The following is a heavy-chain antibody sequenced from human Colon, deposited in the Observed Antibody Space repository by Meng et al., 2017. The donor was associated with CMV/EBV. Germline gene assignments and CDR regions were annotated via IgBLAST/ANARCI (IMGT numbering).Heavy chain of an antibody. J-gene: IGHJ4*02. Sequence: ASVKVSCKASGYTFTNYDINWVRQATGQGLEWLGWMNPNSGNTGYAQKFQGRVTITRNTSISTAYMELSSLRSEDTAVYYCVRAPARSGPGYCSSNSCPSYYFDFWGQGTLVTVSS. CDR1: GYTFTNYD. CDR2: MNPNSGNT. D-gene: IGHD2-2*01. CDR3: VRAPARSGPGYCSSNSCPSYYFDF. V-gene: IGHV1-8*03.